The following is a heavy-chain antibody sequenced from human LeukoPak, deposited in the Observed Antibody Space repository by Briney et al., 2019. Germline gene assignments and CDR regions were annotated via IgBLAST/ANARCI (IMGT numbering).Heavy chain of an antibody. Sequence: SETLSLTYTLSGASVSSYYRSWIRQPPGKGLEWIWYIYYSGSTNNKPSLKSRFPRSVNTSKIQFSLKLSSVTAADTVEYYCARDRFWSGSRWYWFDPWGQGTLVTVSS. J-gene: IGHJ5*02. D-gene: IGHD3-3*01. CDR2: IYYSGST. V-gene: IGHV4-59*02. CDR1: GASVSSYY. CDR3: ARDRFWSGSRWYWFDP.